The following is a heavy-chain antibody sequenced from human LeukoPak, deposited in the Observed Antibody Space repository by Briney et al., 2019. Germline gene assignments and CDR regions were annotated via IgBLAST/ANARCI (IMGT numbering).Heavy chain of an antibody. J-gene: IGHJ4*02. D-gene: IGHD3-22*01. Sequence: SETLSLTCTVSGGSITIYYWSWIRQPAGKGLEWIGRIYTSGSTNYNPSLKSRVTMSVDTSKNQFSLKLNSVTAADTAVYFCGRLDDYDYSAWWGQGILVTVSS. V-gene: IGHV4-4*07. CDR1: GGSITIYY. CDR2: IYTSGST. CDR3: GRLDDYDYSAW.